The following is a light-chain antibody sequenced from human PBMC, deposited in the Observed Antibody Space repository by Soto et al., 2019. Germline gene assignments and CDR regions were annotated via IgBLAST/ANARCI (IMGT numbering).Light chain of an antibody. CDR3: GTWDSSLTVYV. CDR2: DNN. Sequence: QSVLTQPPSVSAAPGQKVTISCSGSSSNIGNNYVSCYQQLPGTAPKLLIYDNNQRPSGIPDRFSGSKSGTSATLGINGLQTGDEADYYCGTWDSSLTVYVFGTGTKVTVL. CDR1: SSNIGNNY. J-gene: IGLJ1*01. V-gene: IGLV1-51*01.